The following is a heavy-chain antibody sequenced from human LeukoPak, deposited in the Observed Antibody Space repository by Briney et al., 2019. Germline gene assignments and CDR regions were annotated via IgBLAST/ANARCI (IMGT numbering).Heavy chain of an antibody. V-gene: IGHV1-69*06. J-gene: IGHJ4*02. CDR1: GGTFSSYA. Sequence: SVKVSCKASGGTFSSYAISWVRQAPGQGLEWMGGIIPIFGTANYAQKFQGRVTITADKSTSTAYMELSSLRSEDTAVYYCASPSGCSSTSCYATADKYYFDYWGQGTLVTVSS. CDR2: IIPIFGTA. CDR3: ASPSGCSSTSCYATADKYYFDY. D-gene: IGHD2-2*01.